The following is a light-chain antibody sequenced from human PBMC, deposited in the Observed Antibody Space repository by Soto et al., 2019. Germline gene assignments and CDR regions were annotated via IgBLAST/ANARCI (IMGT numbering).Light chain of an antibody. CDR3: QQTYSTPPT. V-gene: IGKV1-39*01. CDR1: QGVSAY. J-gene: IGKJ1*01. CDR2: AAS. Sequence: DIQMTQSPSSLSASVGDRVSITCRASQGVSAYLLWYQQKAGLAPKLLIYAASSLQSGVPSRFSGSGSGTDFTLTISSLQPEDFATYYCQQTYSTPPTFGQGTKVEIK.